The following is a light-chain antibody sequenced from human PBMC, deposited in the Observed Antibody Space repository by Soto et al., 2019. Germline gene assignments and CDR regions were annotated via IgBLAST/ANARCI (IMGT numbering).Light chain of an antibody. CDR2: GAS. Sequence: EIVMTQSPATLSVSPGERATLSCRASQSVSSNLAWYQQKPGQAPRLLIYGASTRATGIPARFSGSGSGTEFTLTNSSLQSEDFAVYYCQQYNTWPPYTFGQGTKLEIK. J-gene: IGKJ2*01. CDR3: QQYNTWPPYT. V-gene: IGKV3-15*01. CDR1: QSVSSN.